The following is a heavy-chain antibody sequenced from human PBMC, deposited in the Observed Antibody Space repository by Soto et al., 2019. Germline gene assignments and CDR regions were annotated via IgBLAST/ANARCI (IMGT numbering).Heavy chain of an antibody. V-gene: IGHV1-69*01. CDR1: GDTFSSYA. J-gene: IGHJ4*02. CDR2: IIPMFGTA. Sequence: QVQLVQSGAEVKKPGSSVKVSCKASGDTFSSYAINWVRQAPGQGLEWMGGIIPMFGTANYAQKVKGRVTITAGGSTCTVYMELSSLRSKDTAVYYCARVGPAHYYDSSGYYSPLDYWGQGTLVTVSS. CDR3: ARVGPAHYYDSSGYYSPLDY. D-gene: IGHD3-22*01.